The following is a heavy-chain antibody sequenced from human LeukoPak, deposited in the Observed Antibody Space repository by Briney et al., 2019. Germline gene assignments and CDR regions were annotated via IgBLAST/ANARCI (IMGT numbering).Heavy chain of an antibody. J-gene: IGHJ4*02. CDR3: VKDRPPNVFYFDSQPFGR. Sequence: GGSLRLSCAASGFIFSNYSMSWVRQAPGRGLEWVAGLSGSGGTTYYADSVKGRFTVSRDNSKDTLFLHMNSLRNEDTAVYYCVKDRPPNVFYFDSQPFGRWGQGTLVTVSS. CDR1: GFIFSNYS. V-gene: IGHV3-23*01. CDR2: LSGSGGTT. D-gene: IGHD3-22*01.